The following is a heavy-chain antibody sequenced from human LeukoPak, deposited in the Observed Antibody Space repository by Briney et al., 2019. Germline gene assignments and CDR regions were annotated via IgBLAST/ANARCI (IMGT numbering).Heavy chain of an antibody. CDR2: ITSSSSYI. CDR1: GFTFTTYT. CDR3: ARAPSEVGGYYPEYFRH. V-gene: IGHV3-21*01. D-gene: IGHD3-22*01. J-gene: IGHJ1*01. Sequence: PGGSLRLSCVASGFTFTTYTMNWVRQAPGKGLEWVSSITSSSSYIYYIDSVKGRFTISRDNAKNTVSLQMDSLRAEDTGVYYCARAPSEVGGYYPEYFRHWGQGTLVTVSS.